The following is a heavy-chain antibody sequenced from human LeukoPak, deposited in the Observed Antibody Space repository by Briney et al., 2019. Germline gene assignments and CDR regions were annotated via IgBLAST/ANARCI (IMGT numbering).Heavy chain of an antibody. CDR3: ARHDAGIAARPFDN. CDR2: IHASGRT. J-gene: IGHJ4*02. D-gene: IGHD6-6*01. V-gene: IGHV4-4*09. CDR1: GCSISTYY. Sequence: SETLSLTCTVSGCSISTYYWRWIRRPPGKGLEWIAYIHASGRTNYNPSLKSRITISVDTCKNQFSLKLSYVTPADTAEYYCARHDAGIAARPFDNWGQGTLVTVSS.